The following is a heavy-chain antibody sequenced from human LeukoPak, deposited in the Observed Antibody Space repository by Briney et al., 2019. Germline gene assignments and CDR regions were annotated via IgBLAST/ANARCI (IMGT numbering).Heavy chain of an antibody. D-gene: IGHD3-10*01. J-gene: IGHJ4*02. Sequence: GGSLRLSCAASGFTFSSYGMHWVRQAPGKGLEWVTFIRYDGSNKYYADSVKGRFTISRDNSKNTLSLQMNSLRAEDTAVYYCAKESVWFGESNLFDYWGQGTLVTVSS. CDR1: GFTFSSYG. CDR3: AKESVWFGESNLFDY. V-gene: IGHV3-30*02. CDR2: IRYDGSNK.